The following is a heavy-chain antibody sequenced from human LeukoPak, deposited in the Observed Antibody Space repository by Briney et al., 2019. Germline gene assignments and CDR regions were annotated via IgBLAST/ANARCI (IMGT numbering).Heavy chain of an antibody. D-gene: IGHD2-15*01. Sequence: PGGSLRLSCAVSGFTFTSYAISWVRQAPGKGLEWVSTISGSANRTYYADSVKGRFTVSRDNSKNTLYLQMNSLRAEDTAVYYCAKDLGYCSGGICYYYGMDVWGQGTTVTVS. CDR2: ISGSANRT. V-gene: IGHV3-23*01. CDR3: AKDLGYCSGGICYYYGMDV. CDR1: GFTFTSYA. J-gene: IGHJ6*02.